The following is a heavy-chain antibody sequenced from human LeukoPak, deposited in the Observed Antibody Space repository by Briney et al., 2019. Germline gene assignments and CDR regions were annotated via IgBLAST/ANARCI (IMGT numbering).Heavy chain of an antibody. J-gene: IGHJ3*01. D-gene: IGHD2-15*01. CDR2: IYYTGTT. Sequence: SETLSLTCTVSGGSISSYYWSWIRQPPGKGLEWIGFIYYTGTTYYNPSLKSRITISVDTSNNQFSLNLISVTAADTAVYCCARVGADTRAFDVWGQGTMVTVSS. CDR3: ARVGADTRAFDV. CDR1: GGSISSYY. V-gene: IGHV4-59*01.